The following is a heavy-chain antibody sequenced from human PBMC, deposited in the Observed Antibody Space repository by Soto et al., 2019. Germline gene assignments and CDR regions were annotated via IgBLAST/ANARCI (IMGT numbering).Heavy chain of an antibody. J-gene: IGHJ4*02. V-gene: IGHV3-23*01. Sequence: PGGSLRLSCAASGFTFSDYAMSWVRQAPGKGLEWVSVMSGSGGSTYYADSVKGRFTISRDDSKNTQYLQMNSLRAEDTGIYYCAKAPLGDFLSGYYVPYATFYFWGQGSLVTGYS. CDR2: MSGSGGST. CDR1: GFTFSDYA. CDR3: AKAPLGDFLSGYYVPYATFYF. D-gene: IGHD3-9*01.